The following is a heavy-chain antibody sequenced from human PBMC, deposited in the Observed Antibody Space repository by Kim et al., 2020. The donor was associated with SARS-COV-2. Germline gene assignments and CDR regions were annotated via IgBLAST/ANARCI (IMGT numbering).Heavy chain of an antibody. V-gene: IGHV7-4-1*01. CDR1: GYTFNNHA. J-gene: IGHJ4*02. Sequence: ASVKVSCKASGYTFNNHAMNWMRQAPGHGLEWMGWINTNTGNPTYAQGFTGRFVFSLDTSVTTAYLQIGSLKAEDTAIYYCARGRGTSWFPVPDYWGQGT. CDR3: ARGRGTSWFPVPDY. D-gene: IGHD2-2*01. CDR2: INTNTGNP.